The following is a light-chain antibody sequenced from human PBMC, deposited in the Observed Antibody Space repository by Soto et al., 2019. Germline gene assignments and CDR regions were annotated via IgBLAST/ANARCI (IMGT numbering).Light chain of an antibody. Sequence: DIQMTHSPSSRSASVGDRVTITCQASQEISNYVNWYQQKPGKAPNLLVYDASNLQSGVPSRFSGSGSGTVFTFTISSLQPEDIATYFCQQFYNLPYTFGQGTKLQIK. J-gene: IGKJ2*01. V-gene: IGKV1-33*01. CDR3: QQFYNLPYT. CDR2: DAS. CDR1: QEISNY.